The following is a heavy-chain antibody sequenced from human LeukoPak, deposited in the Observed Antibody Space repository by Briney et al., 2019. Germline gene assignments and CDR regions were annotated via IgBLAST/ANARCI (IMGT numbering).Heavy chain of an antibody. CDR3: ARTVVSLDAFDI. D-gene: IGHD3-22*01. Sequence: ASVEVSCKASDYTFSSYSVSWVRQAPGQGLEWMGWIRGYSGNTKYAENLQGRVTMTTDTATSTAYMELRSLRSDDTAVYYCARTVVSLDAFDIWGQGTMVAVSS. V-gene: IGHV1-18*01. J-gene: IGHJ3*02. CDR2: IRGYSGNT. CDR1: DYTFSSYS.